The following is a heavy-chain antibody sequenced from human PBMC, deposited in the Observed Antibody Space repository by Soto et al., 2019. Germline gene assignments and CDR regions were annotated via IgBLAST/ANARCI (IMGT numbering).Heavy chain of an antibody. J-gene: IGHJ6*02. V-gene: IGHV3-30-3*01. CDR1: GFTFSSYA. CDR3: ARDIVLVSAAIGREGYYYGMDV. CDR2: ISYDGSNK. Sequence: QVQLVESGGGVVQPGRSLRLSCAASGFTFSSYAMHWVRQAPGKGLEWVAVISYDGSNKYYADSVKGRFTISRDNSKNPLYLQINSLRAEDTAVYYCARDIVLVSAAIGREGYYYGMDVWCQGTTVTVSS. D-gene: IGHD2-2*02.